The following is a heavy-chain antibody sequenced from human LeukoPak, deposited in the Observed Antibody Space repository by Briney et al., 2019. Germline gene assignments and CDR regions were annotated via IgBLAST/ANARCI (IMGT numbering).Heavy chain of an antibody. D-gene: IGHD3-10*01. J-gene: IGHJ4*02. CDR3: ARGGMVRGVQFDY. Sequence: SQTLSLTCAVSGGSISSGGYSWSWIRQPPGKGLEWIGYIYHSGSTYYNPSLKSRVTISVDRSKNQFSLKLSSVTAADTAVYYRARGGMVRGVQFDYWGQGTPVTVSS. CDR1: GGSISSGGYS. V-gene: IGHV4-30-2*01. CDR2: IYHSGST.